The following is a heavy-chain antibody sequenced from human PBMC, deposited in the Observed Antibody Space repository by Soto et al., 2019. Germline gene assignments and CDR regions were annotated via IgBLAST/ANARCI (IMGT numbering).Heavy chain of an antibody. CDR1: GGSISSSSYY. D-gene: IGHD3-9*01. CDR3: ARPRVLRYFDWSLNDAFNI. V-gene: IGHV4-39*01. Sequence: PSETLSLTCTVSGGSISSSSYYWGWIRQPPGKGLEWIGSIYYSGSTYYNPSLKSRVTISVDTSKNQFSLKLSSVTAADTAVYYCARPRVLRYFDWSLNDAFNIWGQGTMVTVS. CDR2: IYYSGST. J-gene: IGHJ3*02.